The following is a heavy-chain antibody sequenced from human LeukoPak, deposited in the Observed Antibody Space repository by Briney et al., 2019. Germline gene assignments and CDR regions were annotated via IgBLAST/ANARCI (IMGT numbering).Heavy chain of an antibody. J-gene: IGHJ6*02. D-gene: IGHD2-15*01. V-gene: IGHV6-1*01. CDR3: AREKVVIAATHYYGMDV. CDR1: GARVSTNNAA. CDR2: TYYSSKWYN. Sequence: SHTLSLTCAFSGARVSTNNAAWSWIRQSPSRGLEWLGRTYYSSKWYNYYAGSVKSRIIFNPDTTKNQFSLQLNSVTPEDTAVYYCAREKVVIAATHYYGMDVWGQGGTVTVSS.